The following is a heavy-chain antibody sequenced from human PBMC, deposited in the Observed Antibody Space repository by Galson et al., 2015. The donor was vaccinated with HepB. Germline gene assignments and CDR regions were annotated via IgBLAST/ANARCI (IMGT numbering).Heavy chain of an antibody. Sequence: SLRLSCAGSGFTFSMYWMSWVRQAPGKGLEWVATIKQDESEKYHVDSVKGRFTISRDNAKKSLYLQLNSLRADDTAVYYCARDRFGSGRYKNYYYYMDVWGKGTTVTVSS. D-gene: IGHD6-19*01. CDR3: ARDRFGSGRYKNYYYYMDV. CDR1: GFTFSMYW. V-gene: IGHV3-7*01. J-gene: IGHJ6*03. CDR2: IKQDESEK.